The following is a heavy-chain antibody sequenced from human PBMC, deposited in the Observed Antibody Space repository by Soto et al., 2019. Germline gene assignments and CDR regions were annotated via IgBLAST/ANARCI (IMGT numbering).Heavy chain of an antibody. D-gene: IGHD1-7*01. CDR2: IYYSGST. J-gene: IGHJ3*02. CDR1: GGSISSYY. Sequence: SETLSLTCTVSGGSISSYYWSWIRQPPGKGLEWIGYIYYSGSTNYNPSLKSRVTISVDTSKNQFSLKLSSVTAADTAVYYCAGTYHTWYYFGFDIWGQGTMVTVSS. CDR3: AGTYHTWYYFGFDI. V-gene: IGHV4-59*01.